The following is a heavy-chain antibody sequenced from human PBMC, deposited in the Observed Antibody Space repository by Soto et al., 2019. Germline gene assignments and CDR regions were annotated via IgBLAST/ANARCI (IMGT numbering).Heavy chain of an antibody. CDR2: IYYSGST. J-gene: IGHJ3*02. CDR1: GGSISSGGYY. CDR3: ARGQTYYHFWSGYYTPNDAFDI. V-gene: IGHV4-31*03. D-gene: IGHD3-3*01. Sequence: SETLSLTCTVSGGSISSGGYYWSWIRQHPGKGLEWIGYIYYSGSTYYNPSLKSRVTISVDTSKNQFSLKPSSVTAADTAVYHCARGQTYYHFWSGYYTPNDAFDIWGQGTMVTVSS.